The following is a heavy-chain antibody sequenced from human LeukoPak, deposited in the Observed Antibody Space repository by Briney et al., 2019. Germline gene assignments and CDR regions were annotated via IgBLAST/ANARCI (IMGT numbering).Heavy chain of an antibody. J-gene: IGHJ4*02. CDR1: RYTFTSYY. D-gene: IGHD3-22*01. Sequence: ASVKVSCKASRYTFTSYYMHWVRQAPGQGLEWMGIINPSGGSTSYAQKFQGRVTMTRDTSTSTVYMELSSLRSEDTAVYYCARDPPRYYDSSGPNDYWGQGTLVTVSS. CDR3: ARDPPRYYDSSGPNDY. V-gene: IGHV1-46*01. CDR2: INPSGGST.